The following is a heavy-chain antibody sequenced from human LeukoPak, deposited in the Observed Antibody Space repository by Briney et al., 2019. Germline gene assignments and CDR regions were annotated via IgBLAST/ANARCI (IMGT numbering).Heavy chain of an antibody. J-gene: IGHJ4*02. V-gene: IGHV1-2*02. Sequence: ASVKVSCKASGYTFTGYYMHWVRQAPGQGLEWMGWINPNSGGTNYAQKFQGRVTMTRDTSVSTAYMELSRLRSDDTAVYYCARGGGEDPYYFDYWGQGTLVTVSS. D-gene: IGHD3-16*01. CDR2: INPNSGGT. CDR3: ARGGGEDPYYFDY. CDR1: GYTFTGYY.